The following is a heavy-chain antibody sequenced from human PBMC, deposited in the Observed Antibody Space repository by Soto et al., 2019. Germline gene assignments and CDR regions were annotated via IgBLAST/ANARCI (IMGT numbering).Heavy chain of an antibody. CDR1: GYSFTGYY. CDR2: INPDSGAT. V-gene: IGHV1-2*02. CDR3: ARGDYGTGGYPFPYVDY. J-gene: IGHJ4*02. D-gene: IGHD2-8*02. Sequence: HEHLVQYGAEVKRPGASLKVSCKASGYSFTGYYIHWVRQAPGQGLEWMGWINPDSGATNYAQNFQGRVTLTSDTSISTASMDLTSLTSDDTAVYYCARGDYGTGGYPFPYVDYWGQGTLVIVSS.